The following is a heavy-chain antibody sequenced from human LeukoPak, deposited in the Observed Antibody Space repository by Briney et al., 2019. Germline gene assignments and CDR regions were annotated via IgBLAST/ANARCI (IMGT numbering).Heavy chain of an antibody. D-gene: IGHD4-17*01. CDR3: ASTVTTPDNWFDP. CDR1: GGTFSSYA. Sequence: ASVKVSCKASGGTFSSYAISWVRQAPGQGLEWMGRIIPILGIANYAQKFQGRVTITADKSTSTAYMELSSLRSEDTAVYYCASTVTTPDNWFDPWGQGTLVTVSS. CDR2: IIPILGIA. J-gene: IGHJ5*02. V-gene: IGHV1-69*04.